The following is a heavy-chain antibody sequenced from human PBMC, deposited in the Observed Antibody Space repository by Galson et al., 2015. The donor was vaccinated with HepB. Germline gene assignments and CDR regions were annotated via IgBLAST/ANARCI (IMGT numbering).Heavy chain of an antibody. Sequence: SLRLSCAASGFTFSNYAMSWVRQAQGKGLEWVSGTSVVGGDTFYADSVKGRFTISRDDSKNTLYLQMNSLGAEDTAVYYCAKDVGELPDYSDYWGQGTLVTVSS. V-gene: IGHV3-23*01. CDR1: GFTFSNYA. D-gene: IGHD1-26*01. CDR2: TSVVGGDT. J-gene: IGHJ4*02. CDR3: AKDVGELPDYSDY.